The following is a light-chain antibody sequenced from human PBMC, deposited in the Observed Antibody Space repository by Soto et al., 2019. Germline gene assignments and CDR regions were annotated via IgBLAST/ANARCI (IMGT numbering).Light chain of an antibody. Sequence: DIVLTQTPLSLSVTPGQPSSISCKPSQSLLHSDGKTYLYWYLQKPGHPPQLTIYEVSNRFSGVPDRFSGSGSGTDFTLKISRVEAEDVGVYYCMQSIQFPITFGQGTRLEIK. CDR1: QSLLHSDGKTY. J-gene: IGKJ5*01. V-gene: IGKV2D-29*01. CDR3: MQSIQFPIT. CDR2: EVS.